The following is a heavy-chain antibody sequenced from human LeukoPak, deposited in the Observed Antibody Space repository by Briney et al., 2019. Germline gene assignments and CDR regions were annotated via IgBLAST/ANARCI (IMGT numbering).Heavy chain of an antibody. CDR2: IDGDGSSK. D-gene: IGHD3-16*01. Sequence: GGSLRLSCVASGLTFSNYWMHWVRQAPGKGLVWVARIDGDGSSKSYADSVKGRFTISKDNAKNTLYLQMNSLRAEDTAVYYCSREGLCGSFGSGGFDHWGHGTLVTVSS. V-gene: IGHV3-74*01. CDR3: SREGLCGSFGSGGFDH. CDR1: GLTFSNYW. J-gene: IGHJ5*02.